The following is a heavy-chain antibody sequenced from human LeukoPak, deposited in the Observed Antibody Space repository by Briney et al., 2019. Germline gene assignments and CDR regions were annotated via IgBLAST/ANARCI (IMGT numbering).Heavy chain of an antibody. CDR2: ISSSSSYI. D-gene: IGHD2-2*01. CDR1: GFTFSSYS. J-gene: IGHJ1*01. Sequence: GGSLRLSCAASGFTFSSYSMNWVRQAPGKGLEWVSSISSSSSYIYYADSVKGRFTISRDNAKNSLYLQMNSLRAEDTAVYYCASDDIVVVAAAAGAEYFQNWGQGTLVTVSS. CDR3: ASDDIVVVAAAAGAEYFQN. V-gene: IGHV3-21*01.